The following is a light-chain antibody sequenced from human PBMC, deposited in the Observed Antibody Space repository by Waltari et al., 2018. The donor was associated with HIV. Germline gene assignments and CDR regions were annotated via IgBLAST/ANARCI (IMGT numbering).Light chain of an antibody. V-gene: IGLV3-21*02. Sequence: VQWYQQKPGQAPVLVIYDYTDRPAGIPERFSGSSSGNTATLTVSMVEAGDEADYYCQLWDTSSDHPAFFGGGTKLTV. J-gene: IGLJ2*01. CDR3: QLWDTSSDHPAF. CDR2: DYT.